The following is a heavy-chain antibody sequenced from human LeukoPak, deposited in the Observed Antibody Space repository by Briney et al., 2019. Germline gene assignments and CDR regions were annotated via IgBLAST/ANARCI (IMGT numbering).Heavy chain of an antibody. V-gene: IGHV4-4*07. CDR2: IFASGTT. D-gene: IGHD1-26*01. CDR1: GTSISSSNSYR. J-gene: IGHJ4*02. Sequence: PLETLSLTCMVFGTSISSSNSYRWSWVRQPAGKGLEWIGRIFASGTTDYNPSLKSRVTMSVDTPNNQFALRLSSVTAADTAVYYCTRGTVETTAGFEWGRGTLVTVSS. CDR3: TRGTVETTAGFE.